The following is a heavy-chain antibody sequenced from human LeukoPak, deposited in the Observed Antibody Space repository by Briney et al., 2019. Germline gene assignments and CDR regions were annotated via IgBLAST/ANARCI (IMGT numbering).Heavy chain of an antibody. D-gene: IGHD1-26*01. V-gene: IGHV3-64*01. CDR1: GFTFSSYA. CDR2: ISSNGDST. CDR3: ARVDLLGYDY. J-gene: IGHJ4*02. Sequence: GGSLRLSCAASGFTFSSYAMHWVRQAPGKGLEYVSAISSNGDSTLYANSVKGRFTISRDNSKNTLYLQMGSLRAEDMAVYYCARVDLLGYDYWGQGTLVTVSS.